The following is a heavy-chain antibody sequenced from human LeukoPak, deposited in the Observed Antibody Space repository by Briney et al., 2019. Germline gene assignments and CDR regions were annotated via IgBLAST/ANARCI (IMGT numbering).Heavy chain of an antibody. CDR2: IRYDGSNK. Sequence: PGGSLRLSCAASGFTFSSYGMHWGRQAPGKELEWVAFIRYDGSNKYYADSVKGRFTISRDNSKNTLYLQMNSLRAEDAAVYFCAKAPVTSCRGAYCYPFDSWGQGTLVTVSS. J-gene: IGHJ4*02. CDR1: GFTFSSYG. D-gene: IGHD2-21*01. CDR3: AKAPVTSCRGAYCYPFDS. V-gene: IGHV3-30*02.